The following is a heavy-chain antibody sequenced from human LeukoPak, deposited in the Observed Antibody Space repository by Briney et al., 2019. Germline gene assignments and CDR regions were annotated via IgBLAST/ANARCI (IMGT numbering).Heavy chain of an antibody. V-gene: IGHV3-74*01. CDR2: IKTDGSGT. J-gene: IGHJ4*02. D-gene: IGHD5-12*01. CDR1: GFTFSAYW. Sequence: GGSLRLSCAASGFTFSAYWMHWVRPAPGKGLVWVSHIKTDGSGTTYADSVKGRFTISRDNAKNTLYLQMNSLRAEDTAVYYCARDRGYTQDYWGQGTLVTVSS. CDR3: ARDRGYTQDY.